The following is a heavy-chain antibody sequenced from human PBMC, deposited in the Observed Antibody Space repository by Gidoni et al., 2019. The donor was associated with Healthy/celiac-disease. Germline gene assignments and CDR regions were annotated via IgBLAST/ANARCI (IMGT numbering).Heavy chain of an antibody. CDR1: GFTFSSYA. J-gene: IGHJ4*02. V-gene: IGHV3-23*01. CDR3: AKDGRYCSGGSCPGVFDY. D-gene: IGHD2-15*01. CDR2: ISGSGGST. Sequence: EVQLLVSGGGLVQSGGSLRLSCAASGFTFSSYAMSWVRQAPGKGLEWVSAISGSGGSTYYADSVKGRFTISRDNSKNTLYLQMNSLRAEDTAVYYCAKDGRYCSGGSCPGVFDYWDQGTLVTVSS.